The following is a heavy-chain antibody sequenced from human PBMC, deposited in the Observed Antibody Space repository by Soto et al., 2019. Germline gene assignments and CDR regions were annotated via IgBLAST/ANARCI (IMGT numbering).Heavy chain of an antibody. CDR2: IDPSDSYT. CDR3: ARQEGGDIVVVVAATTPYYYYGMDV. J-gene: IGHJ6*02. V-gene: IGHV5-10-1*01. CDR1: GYSFTSYW. D-gene: IGHD2-15*01. Sequence: GESLKISCKGSGYSFTSYWISWVRQMPGKGLEWMGRIDPSDSYTNYSPSFQGHVTISADKSISTAYLQWSSLKASDTAMYYCARQEGGDIVVVVAATTPYYYYGMDVWGQGTTVTVSS.